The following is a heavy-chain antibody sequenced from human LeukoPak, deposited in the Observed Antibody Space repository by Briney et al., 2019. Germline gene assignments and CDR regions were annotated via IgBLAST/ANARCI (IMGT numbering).Heavy chain of an antibody. CDR3: ARGRRYSSSWYDY. J-gene: IGHJ4*02. CDR1: GVSFSGYY. V-gene: IGHV4-34*01. CDR2: INHSGST. Sequence: PSETLSLTCAVYGVSFSGYYWSWIRQPPGKGLEWIGEINHSGSTNYNPSLKSRVTISVDTSKNQFSLKLSSVTAADTAVYYCARGRRYSSSWYDYWGQGTLVTVSS. D-gene: IGHD6-13*01.